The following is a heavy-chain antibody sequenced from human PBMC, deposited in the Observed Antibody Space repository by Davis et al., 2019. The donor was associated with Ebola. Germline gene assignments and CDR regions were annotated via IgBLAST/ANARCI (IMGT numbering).Heavy chain of an antibody. V-gene: IGHV3-30*18. CDR2: MSYDGSNK. Sequence: GESLKISCAASGFTFNSYVMHWVRQAPGKGLEWVAVMSYDGSNKYYADSVKVRFTISRDNSKNTLYLQMNSLRAEDTAVYYCAKAGERYYYYYYYMDVWGKGTTVTVSS. D-gene: IGHD1-1*01. J-gene: IGHJ6*03. CDR3: AKAGERYYYYYYYMDV. CDR1: GFTFNSYV.